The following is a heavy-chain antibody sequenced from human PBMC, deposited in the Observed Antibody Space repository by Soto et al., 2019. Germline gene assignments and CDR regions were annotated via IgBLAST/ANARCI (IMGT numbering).Heavy chain of an antibody. Sequence: GGSLRLSCAASGFTFSSYGMHWVRQAPGKGLEWVAVISYDGSNKYYADSVKGRFTISRDNSRNTLYLQMNSLRAEDTAVYYCAKVLGYSTSWYGYYGMDVWGQGTTVTVSS. CDR3: AKVLGYSTSWYGYYGMDV. CDR2: ISYDGSNK. D-gene: IGHD6-13*01. V-gene: IGHV3-30*18. J-gene: IGHJ6*02. CDR1: GFTFSSYG.